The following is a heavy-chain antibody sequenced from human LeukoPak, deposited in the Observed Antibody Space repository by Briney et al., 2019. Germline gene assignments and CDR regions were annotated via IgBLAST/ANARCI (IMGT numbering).Heavy chain of an antibody. J-gene: IGHJ4*02. Sequence: PGGSLRLSCAASGFTFSSYGMHWVRQAPGKGLEWVAFIRYDGSNKYYADSVKGRFTISRDNSKNTLYLQMNSLRAEDTAVYYCAKVGGIAAAGTPNWGQGTLVTVSP. V-gene: IGHV3-30*02. CDR1: GFTFSSYG. D-gene: IGHD6-13*01. CDR2: IRYDGSNK. CDR3: AKVGGIAAAGTPN.